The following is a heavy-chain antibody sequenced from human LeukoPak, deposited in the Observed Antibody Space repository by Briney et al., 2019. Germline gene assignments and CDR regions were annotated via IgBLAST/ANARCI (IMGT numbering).Heavy chain of an antibody. CDR2: ISAYNGNT. Sequence: ASVKVSCKASGYTFTSYGISWARQAPGQGLEWMGWISAYNGNTNYAQKLQGRVTMTTDTSTSTAYMELRSLRSDDTAVYYCARVFGIAVAGTDFDYWGQGTLVTVSS. CDR1: GYTFTSYG. D-gene: IGHD6-19*01. J-gene: IGHJ4*02. CDR3: ARVFGIAVAGTDFDY. V-gene: IGHV1-18*01.